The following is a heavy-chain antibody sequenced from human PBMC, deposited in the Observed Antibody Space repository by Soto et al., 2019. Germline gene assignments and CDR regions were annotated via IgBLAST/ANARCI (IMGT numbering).Heavy chain of an antibody. CDR1: GFSLSTSGVG. D-gene: IGHD3-10*01. Sequence: QITLKESGPTLVKPTQTLTLTCSFSGFSLSTSGVGVGWIRQPPGKALEWLALIYWDDEKLYSPSLRSRLTITKDTSKNQVVLTMTNMDPVDTATYYCAHRLMVRGAFDPWGQGTLVTVSS. J-gene: IGHJ5*02. CDR2: IYWDDEK. CDR3: AHRLMVRGAFDP. V-gene: IGHV2-5*02.